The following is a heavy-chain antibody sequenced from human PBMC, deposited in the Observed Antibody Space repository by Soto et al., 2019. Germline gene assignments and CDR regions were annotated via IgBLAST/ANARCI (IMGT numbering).Heavy chain of an antibody. D-gene: IGHD6-13*01. CDR2: ISGSGGTT. CDR1: GFSFSTYA. CDR3: AKDQAAAGTISRYFQH. Sequence: EVQLLESGGGLVQPEGSLRLSCAASGFSFSTYAMSWVRQAPGKGLEWVSGISGSGGTTYYADSVKGRFTISRDNSKNTLYLQVNSLRVEDTAVYYCAKDQAAAGTISRYFQHWGQGTLVTVS. J-gene: IGHJ1*01. V-gene: IGHV3-23*01.